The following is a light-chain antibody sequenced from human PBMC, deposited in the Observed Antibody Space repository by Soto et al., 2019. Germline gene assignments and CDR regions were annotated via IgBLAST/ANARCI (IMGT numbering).Light chain of an antibody. CDR1: SSNIGNNY. V-gene: IGLV1-51*01. CDR3: GTWDSSLSVGV. CDR2: DNN. J-gene: IGLJ3*02. Sequence: QSALTQPPSVSAAPGQKVTISCSGSSSNIGNNYVSWYQQLPGTAPKLLIYDNNKRPSGTPDRFSGSKSGTSATLGITGLQTEDEADYYCGTWDSSLSVGVFGGGTKLTVL.